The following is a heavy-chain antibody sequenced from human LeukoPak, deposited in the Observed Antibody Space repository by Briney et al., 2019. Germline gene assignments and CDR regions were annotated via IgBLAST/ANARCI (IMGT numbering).Heavy chain of an antibody. CDR2: IYYSGST. Sequence: SETLSLTCTVSGRSISSYYWSWIRQPPGKGLEWIGYIYYSGSTNYNPSLKSRVTISVDTSKNQFSLKLSSVTAADTAVYYCARASLNPYYYYYYGMDVSGQGTTVTVSS. J-gene: IGHJ6*02. V-gene: IGHV4-59*01. CDR3: ARASLNPYYYYYYGMDV. CDR1: GRSISSYY.